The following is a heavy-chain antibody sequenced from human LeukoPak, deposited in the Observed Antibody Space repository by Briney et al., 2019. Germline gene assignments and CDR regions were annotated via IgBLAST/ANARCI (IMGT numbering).Heavy chain of an antibody. CDR2: IYTSGST. Sequence: SETPSLTCTVSGGSISSYYWSWIRQPAGKGLEWIGRIYTSGSTNYNPSLKSRVTMSVDTSKNQFSLKLSSVTAADTAVYYCARDPGLITTVRGVIRQPYYYYGMDVWGQGTTVTVSS. J-gene: IGHJ6*02. CDR3: ARDPGLITTVRGVIRQPYYYYGMDV. CDR1: GGSISSYY. V-gene: IGHV4-4*07. D-gene: IGHD3-10*01.